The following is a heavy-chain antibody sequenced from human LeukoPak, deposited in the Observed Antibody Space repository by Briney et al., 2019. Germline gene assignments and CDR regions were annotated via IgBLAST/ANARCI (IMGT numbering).Heavy chain of an antibody. CDR1: GGSISSSSYY. D-gene: IGHD6-13*01. CDR3: ARHHSGYSSSWPTEYFQH. J-gene: IGHJ1*01. V-gene: IGHV4-39*01. Sequence: SETLSLTCTVSGGSISSSSYYWGWIRQPPGKGLEWIGSIYYSGSNYYNPSLKSRVTISVDTSKNQFSLKLSSVTAADTAVYYCARHHSGYSSSWPTEYFQHWGQAPWSPSPQ. CDR2: IYYSGSN.